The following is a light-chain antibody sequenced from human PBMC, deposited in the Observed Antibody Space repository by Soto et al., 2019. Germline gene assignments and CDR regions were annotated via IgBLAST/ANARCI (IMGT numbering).Light chain of an antibody. CDR1: QSVSSN. J-gene: IGKJ2*01. V-gene: IGKV3-15*01. Sequence: EIVMTQSPATLSVSPGERATLSCRASQSVSSNLAWYQQKPGQAPRLLIYGASTRATGIPARFSGSGSGTEFTLTISSLQSEDFAVYSCQQYNNWPPAAQYTFGQGTKLEIK. CDR2: GAS. CDR3: QQYNNWPPAAQYT.